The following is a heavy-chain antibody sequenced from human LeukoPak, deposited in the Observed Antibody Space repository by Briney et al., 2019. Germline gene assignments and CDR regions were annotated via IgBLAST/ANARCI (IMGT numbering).Heavy chain of an antibody. Sequence: ASVKVSCKASGGTFSSYAISWVRQAPGQGLEWMGGIIPIFGTANYAQKFQGRVTITADESTSTAYMELSSLRSEDTAVYYCARGVAGGRYFDYWGQGTLVTVSS. J-gene: IGHJ4*02. CDR1: GGTFSSYA. CDR2: IIPIFGTA. V-gene: IGHV1-69*13. D-gene: IGHD3-16*01. CDR3: ARGVAGGRYFDY.